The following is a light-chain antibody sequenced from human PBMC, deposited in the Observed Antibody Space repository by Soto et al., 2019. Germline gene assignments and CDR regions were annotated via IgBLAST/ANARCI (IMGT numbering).Light chain of an antibody. J-gene: IGKJ1*01. CDR1: QNVRSSH. V-gene: IGKV3-20*01. Sequence: EIVLTQSPDTLSLSPGERATLSCRASQNVRSSHLAWYQQKPGQAPRLLIYGASSRATGFPDRFSGSGSGTDFTLTIIRLEPEDFAVYYCQQYDISPWTFGQGTKVDIK. CDR3: QQYDISPWT. CDR2: GAS.